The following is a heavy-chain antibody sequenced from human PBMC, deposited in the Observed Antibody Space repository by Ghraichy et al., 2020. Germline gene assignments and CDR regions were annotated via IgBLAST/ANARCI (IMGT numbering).Heavy chain of an antibody. Sequence: GGSLRLSCTVSGFTFSSYAMNWVRQAPGKGLEWVSAISGSGDTTYYADSVKGRFFMSRDNSQNTLHLQMNSLRAEDTAIYYCADDPDFTSCYGEFFDSWGQG. D-gene: IGHD2-15*01. V-gene: IGHV3-23*01. CDR2: ISGSGDTT. CDR3: ADDPDFTSCYGEFFDS. CDR1: GFTFSSYA. J-gene: IGHJ4*02.